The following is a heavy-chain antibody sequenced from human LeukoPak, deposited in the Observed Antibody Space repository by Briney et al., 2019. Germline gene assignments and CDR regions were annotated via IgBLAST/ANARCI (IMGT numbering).Heavy chain of an antibody. CDR1: GFTFDDYA. J-gene: IGHJ5*02. CDR3: ARDLKYYYDSSGYRFDP. Sequence: GSLRLSCAASGFTFDDYAMHWIRQPAGKGLEWIGRIYTSGSTNYNPSLKSRVTMSVDTSKNQFSLKLSSVTAADTAVYYCARDLKYYYDSSGYRFDPWGQGTLVTVSS. D-gene: IGHD3-22*01. CDR2: IYTSGST. V-gene: IGHV4-4*07.